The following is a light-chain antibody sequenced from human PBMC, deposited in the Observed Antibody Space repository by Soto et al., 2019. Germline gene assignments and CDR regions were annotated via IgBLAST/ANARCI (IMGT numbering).Light chain of an antibody. CDR1: QSVLYSSNKKKD. CDR3: QQYYSTPWT. V-gene: IGKV4-1*01. J-gene: IGKJ1*01. Sequence: DIVMTQSPDTLAVSLGERATIKCKASQSVLYSSNKKKDLAWYQQKPGHPPKLLIHLASIRESGVPDRFSGSGSGTEFTLTIYSLQAEYGALYYCQQYYSTPWTFGQGTKVDIK. CDR2: LAS.